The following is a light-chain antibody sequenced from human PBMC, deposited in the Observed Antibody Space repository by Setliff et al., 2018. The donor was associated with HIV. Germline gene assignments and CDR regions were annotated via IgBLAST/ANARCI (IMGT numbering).Light chain of an antibody. V-gene: IGLV2-14*03. CDR3: ASYSNSISRYV. J-gene: IGLJ1*01. Sequence: QSVLTQPASVSGSPGQSITISCTGTSSDVGGYNYVSWYQQHPGKAPKLMIYDVSDRPSGVSNRFSGSKSGNTASLTISGLQAEDEADYYCASYSNSISRYVFGTGTKVTVL. CDR2: DVS. CDR1: SSDVGGYNY.